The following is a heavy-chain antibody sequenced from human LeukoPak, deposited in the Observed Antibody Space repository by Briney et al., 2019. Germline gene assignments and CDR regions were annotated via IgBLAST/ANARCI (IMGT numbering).Heavy chain of an antibody. CDR1: GFTFSSYS. D-gene: IGHD2-2*01. Sequence: PGGSLRLSCAASGFTFSSYSMNWVRQAPGKGLEWVSSISSSSSYIYYADSVKGRFTISRDNSKNTLYLQMNSLRAEDTAVYYCARDLREPAGINCYAMDVWGQGTTVTVSS. J-gene: IGHJ6*02. CDR2: ISSSSSYI. V-gene: IGHV3-21*04. CDR3: ARDLREPAGINCYAMDV.